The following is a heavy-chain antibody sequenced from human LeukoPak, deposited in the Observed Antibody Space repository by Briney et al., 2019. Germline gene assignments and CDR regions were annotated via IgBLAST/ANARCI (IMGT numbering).Heavy chain of an antibody. CDR2: ISAYNGNT. CDR1: GYTFTSYG. V-gene: IGHV1-18*01. CDR3: ARILGTYYYGSGSNTPNGMDV. J-gene: IGHJ6*02. D-gene: IGHD3-10*01. Sequence: ASVKVSCKASGYTFTSYGISWVRQAPGQGLEWMGWISAYNGNTNYAQKLQGRVTMTTDTSTSTAYMELRSLRSDDTAVYYCARILGTYYYGSGSNTPNGMDVWGQGTTVTVSS.